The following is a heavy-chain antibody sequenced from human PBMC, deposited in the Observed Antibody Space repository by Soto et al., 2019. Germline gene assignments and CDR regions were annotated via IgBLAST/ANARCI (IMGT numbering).Heavy chain of an antibody. Sequence: QVQLQQWGAGLLKPSETLSLTCAVYGGSFSGYYWSWIRQPPGKGLEWIGEINHSGSTNYNPSLKSRVTISVDTSKNQFSLKLSSVTAADTAVYYCARDHYGSGSTFDYWGQGTLVTVSS. J-gene: IGHJ4*02. CDR1: GGSFSGYY. D-gene: IGHD3-10*01. V-gene: IGHV4-34*01. CDR3: ARDHYGSGSTFDY. CDR2: INHSGST.